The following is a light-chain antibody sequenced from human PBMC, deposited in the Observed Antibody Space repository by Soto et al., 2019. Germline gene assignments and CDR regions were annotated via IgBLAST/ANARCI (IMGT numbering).Light chain of an antibody. Sequence: QSVLTQPPSASGTPGQRVTISCSGSSFNIGSNAVNWYQQFPGTAPKLLFFRDSQRPSGVPDRFSGSKSGTSASLAISGLQAEDEADYYCAAWDDNLKGVMFGGGTKLTVL. CDR2: RDS. CDR1: SFNIGSNA. V-gene: IGLV1-44*01. J-gene: IGLJ3*02. CDR3: AAWDDNLKGVM.